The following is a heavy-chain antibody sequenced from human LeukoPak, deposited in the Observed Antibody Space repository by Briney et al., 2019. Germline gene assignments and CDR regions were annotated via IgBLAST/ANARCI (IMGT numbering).Heavy chain of an antibody. CDR3: ARETTIFGVVIIYYFDY. D-gene: IGHD3-3*01. V-gene: IGHV3-23*01. CDR2: ISGSGGST. CDR1: GFTFSNYA. J-gene: IGHJ4*02. Sequence: GGSLRLSCAAPGFTFSNYAMSWVRQAPGKGLEWVSAISGSGGSTYYADSVKGRFTISRDNSKNTLYLQMNSLRAEDTAVYYCARETTIFGVVIIYYFDYWGQGTLVTVSS.